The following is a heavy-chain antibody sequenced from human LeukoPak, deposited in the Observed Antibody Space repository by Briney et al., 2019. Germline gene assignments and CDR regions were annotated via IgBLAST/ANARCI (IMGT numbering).Heavy chain of an antibody. V-gene: IGHV1-24*01. CDR3: ATGPLVDSYGWVYFDY. CDR2: FDPEDGKT. CDR1: GYTLTELS. D-gene: IGHD5-18*01. Sequence: ASVKVSCKVSGYTLTELSMHWVRQAPGKGLEWMGGFDPEDGKTIYAQKFQGRVTMTEDTSTDTAYMELSSLRSEDTAVYYCATGPLVDSYGWVYFDYWGQGTLVTVSS. J-gene: IGHJ4*02.